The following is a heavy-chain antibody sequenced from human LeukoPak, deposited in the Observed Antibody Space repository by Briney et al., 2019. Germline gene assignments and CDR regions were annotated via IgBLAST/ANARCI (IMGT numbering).Heavy chain of an antibody. Sequence: SVKVSCKASGGTFSSYAISWVRQAPGQGLEWMGRIIPIFGTANYAQKFQGRVTITTDESTSTAYMELSSLRSEDTAVYYCARPTHYYGSGRYYSIWGQGTMVTVSS. CDR3: ARPTHYYGSGRYYSI. CDR1: GGTFSSYA. J-gene: IGHJ3*02. D-gene: IGHD3-10*01. CDR2: IIPIFGTA. V-gene: IGHV1-69*05.